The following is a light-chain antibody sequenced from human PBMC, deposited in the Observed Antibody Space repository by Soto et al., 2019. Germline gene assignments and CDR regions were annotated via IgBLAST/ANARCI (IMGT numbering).Light chain of an antibody. CDR2: END. CDR3: GTWASSLSGYV. CDR1: TSNIGNNY. Sequence: QSVLTQPPSVSAAPGQKVTISCSGSTSNIGNNYVSWFQQLPGTAPKLLIYENDKRPSGIPDRFSGSTSGTSATLGITGLQNGDEADYYCGTWASSLSGYVFATGTKVTVL. J-gene: IGLJ1*01. V-gene: IGLV1-51*02.